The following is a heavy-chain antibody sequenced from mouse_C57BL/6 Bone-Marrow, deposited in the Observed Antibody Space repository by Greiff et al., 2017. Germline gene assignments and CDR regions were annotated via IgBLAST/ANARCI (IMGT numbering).Heavy chain of an antibody. J-gene: IGHJ2*01. Sequence: EVKVVESGTVLARPGASVKMSCKTSGYTFTSYWMHWVKQRPGQGLEWIGAIYPGNSDTSYNQKFKGKAKLTAVTSASTAYMERSSLTNYDAAVYSCSTTVVATFDYWGQGTTLTVSS. V-gene: IGHV1-5*01. CDR3: STTVVATFDY. CDR2: IYPGNSDT. CDR1: GYTFTSYW. D-gene: IGHD1-1*01.